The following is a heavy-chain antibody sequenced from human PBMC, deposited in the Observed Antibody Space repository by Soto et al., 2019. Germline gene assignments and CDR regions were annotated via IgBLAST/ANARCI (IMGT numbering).Heavy chain of an antibody. CDR2: RTPNSGNT. CDR3: ARNLYNTGDFDH. D-gene: IGHD3-16*01. Sequence: QVQLMQSGAEVRKPGASVKVSCRASGYTFTDYDINWVRQATGQGREWLGWRTPNSGNTGYALKFQGRVTLTRDISRSTAYIELSSLTSEDTAVYYGARNLYNTGDFDHWGQGTLVTVSS. CDR1: GYTFTDYD. J-gene: IGHJ5*02. V-gene: IGHV1-8*02.